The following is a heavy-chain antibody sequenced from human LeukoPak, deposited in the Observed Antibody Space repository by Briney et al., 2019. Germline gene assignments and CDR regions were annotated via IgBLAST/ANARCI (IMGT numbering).Heavy chain of an antibody. CDR3: ARDGFYYGDYENY. D-gene: IGHD4-17*01. Sequence: TSETLSLTCTVSGGSISSYYWSWIRQPAGKGLEWNGRIYTSGSTNYNPSLKSRVTMSVDTSKNQFSLKLSSVAAADTAVYYCARDGFYYGDYENYWGQGTLVTVSS. CDR1: GGSISSYY. CDR2: IYTSGST. V-gene: IGHV4-4*07. J-gene: IGHJ4*02.